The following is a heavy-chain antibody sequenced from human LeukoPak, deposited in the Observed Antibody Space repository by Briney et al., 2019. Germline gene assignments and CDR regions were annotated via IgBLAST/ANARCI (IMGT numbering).Heavy chain of an antibody. D-gene: IGHD7-27*01. Sequence: GRSLRLSCAASGFTFSSSAMFWVRQAPGKGLEWVGFIRSKAFGETAEYAASVKGRFTISRDDSKSIAYLQMNSLKTEDTAVYYCTRDRGSSTLGDYWGQGTLVTVSS. V-gene: IGHV3-49*04. J-gene: IGHJ4*02. CDR2: IRSKAFGETA. CDR1: GFTFSSSA. CDR3: TRDRGSSTLGDY.